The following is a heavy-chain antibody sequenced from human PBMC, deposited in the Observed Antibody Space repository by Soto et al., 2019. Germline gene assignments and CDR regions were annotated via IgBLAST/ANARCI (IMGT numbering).Heavy chain of an antibody. CDR1: GDSMNNGDYF. CDR3: ARDRAHFYESSGRLDL. V-gene: IGHV4-30-4*01. J-gene: IGHJ4*02. CDR2: ISYSGST. D-gene: IGHD3-22*01. Sequence: SETLSLTCSVSGDSMNNGDYFWTWIRQTPGKGLQWIGYISYSGSTFYNPSLKTRLAMSVDTSKNQFSVRLRSVTAADTAVYYCARDRAHFYESSGRLDLWGQGMLGTVSS.